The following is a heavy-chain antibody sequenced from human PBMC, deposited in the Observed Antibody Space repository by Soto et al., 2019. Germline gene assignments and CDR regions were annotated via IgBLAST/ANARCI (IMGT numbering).Heavy chain of an antibody. Sequence: EVQLAESGGGMVQPGGSLRLSCVASGFTFSSYDMHWVRQAPGKGLEYVSSISSNGGTTYYGNSVKGRFTISRDNYKXTLYLQMGSLRAXXXAVYYCVRRVSGNYDYWGQGTLVTV. CDR1: GFTFSSYD. CDR2: ISSNGGTT. CDR3: VRRVSGNYDY. D-gene: IGHD1-7*01. V-gene: IGHV3-64*01. J-gene: IGHJ4*02.